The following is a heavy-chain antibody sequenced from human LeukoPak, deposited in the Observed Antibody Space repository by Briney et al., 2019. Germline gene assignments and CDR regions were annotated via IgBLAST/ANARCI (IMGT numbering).Heavy chain of an antibody. J-gene: IGHJ4*02. CDR3: ARVSSSGWYYFDY. D-gene: IGHD6-19*01. CDR1: GGSISSSNW. V-gene: IGHV4-4*02. Sequence: SETLSLTCAVSGGSISSSNWWSWVRQPPGKGLERIGEIYHSGSTNYNPSLKSRVTISVDKSKNQFSLKLSSVTAADTAVYYCARVSSSGWYYFDYWGQGTLVTVSS. CDR2: IYHSGST.